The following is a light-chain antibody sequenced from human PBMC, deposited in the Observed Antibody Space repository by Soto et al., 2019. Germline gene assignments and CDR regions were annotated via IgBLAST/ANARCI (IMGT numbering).Light chain of an antibody. CDR2: EVS. CDR3: SSYAGSNNVV. V-gene: IGLV2-8*01. Sequence: QSALTQPPSASGSPGQSVTISCTGTSSDVGGYNYVSWYQQHPGKAPKLMFYEVSKRPSGVPDRFSGSKSGNTASLTVSGLEAEDEGDYYCSSYAGSNNVVFGGGTKLTVL. CDR1: SSDVGGYNY. J-gene: IGLJ2*01.